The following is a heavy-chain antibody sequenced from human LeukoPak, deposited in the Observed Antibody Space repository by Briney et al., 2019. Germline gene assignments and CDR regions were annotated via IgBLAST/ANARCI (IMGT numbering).Heavy chain of an antibody. Sequence: SVTVSCTASGGTFSSYAISWVRQAPGQGLEWMGGIIPIFGTANYAQKFQGRVTITADESTSTAYMELSSLRSEDTAVYYCARREEVPAATNYYYYMDVWGKGTTVTVSS. D-gene: IGHD2-2*01. CDR2: IIPIFGTA. J-gene: IGHJ6*03. CDR1: GGTFSSYA. CDR3: ARREEVPAATNYYYYMDV. V-gene: IGHV1-69*13.